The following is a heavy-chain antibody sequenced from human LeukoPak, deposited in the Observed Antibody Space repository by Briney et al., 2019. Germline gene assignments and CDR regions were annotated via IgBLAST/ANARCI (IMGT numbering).Heavy chain of an antibody. CDR3: ARDRTDSTGYPDS. V-gene: IGHV4-39*07. J-gene: IGHJ4*02. CDR2: ISYSGST. Sequence: SXTLXXXCTVSGGSISSSNYYWGWIRQPPGRGLEWIGSISYSGSTLDNPSHKRRVTISVKTSKNQCSLEVSWMTSAAQCSDYCARDRTDSTGYPDSWGRGTLVTVSS. D-gene: IGHD3-22*01. CDR1: GGSISSSNYY.